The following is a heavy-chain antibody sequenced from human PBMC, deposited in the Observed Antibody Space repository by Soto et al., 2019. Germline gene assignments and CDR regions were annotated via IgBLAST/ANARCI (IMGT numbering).Heavy chain of an antibody. V-gene: IGHV1-46*03. J-gene: IGHJ3*02. CDR2: INPSGGST. CDR3: ARARAHYYGDGAFDI. CDR1: GYTFTSYY. D-gene: IGHD3-10*01. Sequence: QVQLVQSGAEVKKPGASVKVSCKASGYTFTSYYMHWVRQAPGQGLEWMGIINPSGGSTSYAQKFQGRVTMTRDTSTSTVYMELSSLRSEDTAVYYCARARAHYYGDGAFDIWGQGTMVTVSS.